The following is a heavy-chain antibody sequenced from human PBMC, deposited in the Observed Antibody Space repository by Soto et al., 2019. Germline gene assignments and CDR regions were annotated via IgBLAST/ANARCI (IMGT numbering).Heavy chain of an antibody. CDR2: IYYTGST. Sequence: PSETLSLTCSVSGGSVSSSRYYWDWVRQPPGKGLEWIGNIYYTGSTYYNPSVKSRVTISVDTSKNQFSLKLNSVTAADTAVYYCARQPNENSSSWLHLAHWGQGALVPVSS. V-gene: IGHV4-39*01. CDR3: ARQPNENSSSWLHLAH. CDR1: GGSVSSSRYY. D-gene: IGHD6-13*01. J-gene: IGHJ4*02.